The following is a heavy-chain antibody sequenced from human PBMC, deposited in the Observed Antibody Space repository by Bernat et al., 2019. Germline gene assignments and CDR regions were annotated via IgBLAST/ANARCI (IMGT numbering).Heavy chain of an antibody. CDR1: GFTLSNYG. Sequence: QVQLVESGGGVVQPGGSLRLSCAASGFTLSNYGMHWVRQAPGKGLEWVAFKQRDGIHTYYRDSVKGRFTIFSDASKATLFLQMNSLRPEDTAVYYWVKNDGYWTPHYWGQGTLVSVSS. J-gene: IGHJ4*02. CDR3: VKNDGYWTPHY. V-gene: IGHV3-30*02. D-gene: IGHD2-2*03. CDR2: KQRDGIHT.